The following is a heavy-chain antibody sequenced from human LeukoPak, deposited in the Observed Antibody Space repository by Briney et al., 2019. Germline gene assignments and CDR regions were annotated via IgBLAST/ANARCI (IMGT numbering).Heavy chain of an antibody. CDR2: ISYDGSNK. CDR1: GFTFSSYG. Sequence: GGSLRHSCAASGFTFSSYGMHWVRQAPGKGLEWVAVISYDGSNKYYADSVKGRFTISRDNSKNTLYLQMNSLRAEDTAVYYCAKDKRGYSSSWYSHFDYWGQGTLVTVSS. J-gene: IGHJ4*02. D-gene: IGHD6-13*01. V-gene: IGHV3-30*18. CDR3: AKDKRGYSSSWYSHFDY.